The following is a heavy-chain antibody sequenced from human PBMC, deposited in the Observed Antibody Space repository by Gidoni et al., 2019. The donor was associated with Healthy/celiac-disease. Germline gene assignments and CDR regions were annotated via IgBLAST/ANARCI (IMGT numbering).Heavy chain of an antibody. D-gene: IGHD2-15*01. CDR2: ISWNSGRI. CDR1: GFPFDYYA. J-gene: IGHJ4*02. Sequence: EVQLVESGGCLVQPVRSLRLSCASSGFPFDYYAMHWVRQAPGKGLEWVSGISWNSGRIGYADSVKGRFTISRDNAKNSLYLQMNSLRAEDTALYYCAKASCSGGSCYSFDYWGQGTLVTVSS. CDR3: AKASCSGGSCYSFDY. V-gene: IGHV3-9*01.